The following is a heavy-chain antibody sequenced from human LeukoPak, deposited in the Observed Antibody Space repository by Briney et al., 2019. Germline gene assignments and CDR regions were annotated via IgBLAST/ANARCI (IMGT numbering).Heavy chain of an antibody. V-gene: IGHV1-18*04. Sequence: ASVKVSCKASGYTFTGYWMHWVRQAPGQGLEWMGWISGYNGNTNYAQKLQGRVTMTTDTSTSTAYMELRSLRSDDTAVYYCARDCSSTSCYVHIFDYWGQGTLVTVSS. CDR1: GYTFTGYW. CDR3: ARDCSSTSCYVHIFDY. CDR2: ISGYNGNT. J-gene: IGHJ4*02. D-gene: IGHD2-2*01.